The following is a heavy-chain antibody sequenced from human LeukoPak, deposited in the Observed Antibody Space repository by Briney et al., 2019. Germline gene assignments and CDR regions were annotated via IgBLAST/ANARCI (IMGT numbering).Heavy chain of an antibody. J-gene: IGHJ4*02. CDR2: ISYDGSNK. V-gene: IGHV3-30*18. CDR1: GFTFSSYG. Sequence: GSPLRLSCADSGFTFSSYGMHCVRQAPGMGLVWVAVISYDGSNKYYADSVKVRFTISRDNSKNTLYLQMNSLRAEDTAVYYCAKELIAVAGMGISYDYWGQGTLVTVSS. D-gene: IGHD6-19*01. CDR3: AKELIAVAGMGISYDY.